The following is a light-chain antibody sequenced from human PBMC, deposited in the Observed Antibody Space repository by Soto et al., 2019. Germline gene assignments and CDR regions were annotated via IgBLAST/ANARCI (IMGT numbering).Light chain of an antibody. J-gene: IGKJ2*01. CDR2: GTS. CDR1: QSVDSSY. Sequence: ENVLTQSPGTLSLSPGERATLSCRASQSVDSSYLAWYQQKPGQAPRLLIYGTSSRATGIPDRFSGSGSGTDFTLTINRLEPEDFAVYYRQHYGSSIYTFGQGTKLEIK. CDR3: QHYGSSIYT. V-gene: IGKV3-20*01.